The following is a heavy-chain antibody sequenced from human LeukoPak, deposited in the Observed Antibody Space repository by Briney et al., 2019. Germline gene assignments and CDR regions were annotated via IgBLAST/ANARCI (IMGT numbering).Heavy chain of an antibody. CDR1: GGSISSSSYY. Sequence: PSETLSLTCTVSGGSISSSSYYWGWIRQPPGKGLEWIGSIYYSGSTYYNPSLKSRVTISVDTSKNQFSLRLRSVTAADTAVYYCARGLVWRFLLNSRRDSFVWGQGTTITVSS. V-gene: IGHV4-39*07. D-gene: IGHD3-16*01. CDR3: ARGLVWRFLLNSRRDSFV. CDR2: IYYSGST. J-gene: IGHJ3*01.